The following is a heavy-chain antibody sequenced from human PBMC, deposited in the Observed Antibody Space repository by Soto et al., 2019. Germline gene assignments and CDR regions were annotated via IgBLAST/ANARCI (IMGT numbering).Heavy chain of an antibody. Sequence: EVQVVESGGGLVQPGGSLRLSCAASGFTLSSYWMTWVRQAPGKGLEWVANIKEDGSETYYVDSVKGRFTXSRDXAKXXXXXXXXXXXXXXXXXXYXAREVXVWFGEFLEDYYYHGMDXWGQGTT. CDR2: IKEDGSET. CDR3: AREVXVWFGEFLEDYYYHGMDX. J-gene: IGHJ6*02. V-gene: IGHV3-7*02. CDR1: GFTLSSYW. D-gene: IGHD3-10*01.